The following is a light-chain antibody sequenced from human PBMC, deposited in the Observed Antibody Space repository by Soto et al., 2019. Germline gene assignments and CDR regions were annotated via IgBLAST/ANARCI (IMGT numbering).Light chain of an antibody. Sequence: QSVLTQPPSVSGAPGQRVTISCTGSSSNIGAGYDVHWYQQLPGTAPKLLIYGNNNRPSGVPDRFSGSKSGTSASLAIIGLQADDEAEYFCQSYDTTLSESPVVFGGGTKVTVL. V-gene: IGLV1-40*01. CDR1: SSNIGAGYD. CDR3: QSYDTTLSESPVV. CDR2: GNN. J-gene: IGLJ2*01.